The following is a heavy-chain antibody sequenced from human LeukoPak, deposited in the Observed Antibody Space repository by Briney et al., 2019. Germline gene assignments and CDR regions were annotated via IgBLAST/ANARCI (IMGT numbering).Heavy chain of an antibody. J-gene: IGHJ6*03. CDR2: IYHSGST. D-gene: IGHD2-2*01. CDR1: GGSISSGGYY. Sequence: SSETLSLTCTVSGGSISSGGYYWSWIRQPPGKGLEWIGYIYHSGSTYYNPSLKSRVTISVDRSKNQFSLKLSSVTAADTAVYYCARARGGYCSSTSCYGDYMDVWGKGTTVTVSS. V-gene: IGHV4-30-2*01. CDR3: ARARGGYCSSTSCYGDYMDV.